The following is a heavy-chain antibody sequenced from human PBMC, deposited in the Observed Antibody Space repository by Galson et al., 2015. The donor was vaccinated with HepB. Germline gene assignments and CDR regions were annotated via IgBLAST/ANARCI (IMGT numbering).Heavy chain of an antibody. D-gene: IGHD6-13*01. Sequence: PALVKPTQTLTLTCTVSGFSLSNARMGVSWIRQPPGKALEWLAHIFSNDEKSYSTSLKSRLTISKDTSKSQVVLTMTNMDPVDTATYYCARTYSSSWPPHYFDYWGQGTLVTVSS. J-gene: IGHJ4*02. V-gene: IGHV2-26*01. CDR1: GFSLSNARMG. CDR2: IFSNDEK. CDR3: ARTYSSSWPPHYFDY.